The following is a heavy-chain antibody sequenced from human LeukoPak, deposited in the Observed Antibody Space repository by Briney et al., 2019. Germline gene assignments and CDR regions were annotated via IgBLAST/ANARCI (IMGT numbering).Heavy chain of an antibody. D-gene: IGHD2-15*01. V-gene: IGHV3-23*01. Sequence: GALRLSCAASGFTFSAFAMTWVRQAPGKAAEWIASITGGGNIVFYAESVKGRFTFARDNSKNTLFLHMGSLRAEDTAIYFCAKDRYCSGGSCYADAFDVWGPGIMVTVSS. CDR1: GFTFSAFA. J-gene: IGHJ3*01. CDR2: ITGGGNIV. CDR3: AKDRYCSGGSCYADAFDV.